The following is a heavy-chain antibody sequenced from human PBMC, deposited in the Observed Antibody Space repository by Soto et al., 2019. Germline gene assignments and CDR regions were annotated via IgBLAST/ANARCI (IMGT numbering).Heavy chain of an antibody. D-gene: IGHD4-17*01. CDR3: ARDRTTTVTPFDY. CDR1: GYTFTSYA. J-gene: IGHJ4*02. Sequence: QVQLVQSGAEVKKPGASVKVSCKASGYTFTSYAMHWVRQAPGQRHEWMGWINAGNGNTKYSQKFQGRVTITRDTSASTAYMELSSLRSEDTAVYYCARDRTTTVTPFDYWGQGTLVTVSS. CDR2: INAGNGNT. V-gene: IGHV1-3*01.